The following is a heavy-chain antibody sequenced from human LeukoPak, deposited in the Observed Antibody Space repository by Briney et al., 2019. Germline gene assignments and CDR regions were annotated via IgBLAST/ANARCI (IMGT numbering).Heavy chain of an antibody. V-gene: IGHV4-34*01. Sequence: PSETLSLTCAVYGGSFSGYYWSWIRQPPGKGLEWIGEINHSGSTNYNPSLKSRVTISVDTSKNQFSLKLSSVTAADTAVYYCARTLKATAMVRWFDPWGQGTLVTVSS. CDR2: INHSGST. D-gene: IGHD5-18*01. CDR1: GGSFSGYY. J-gene: IGHJ5*02. CDR3: ARTLKATAMVRWFDP.